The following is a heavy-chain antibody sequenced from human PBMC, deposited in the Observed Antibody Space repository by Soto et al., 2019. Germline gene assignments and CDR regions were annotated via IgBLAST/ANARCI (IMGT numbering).Heavy chain of an antibody. J-gene: IGHJ4*02. CDR3: ARGEEDSSGWYYFDY. V-gene: IGHV4-34*01. Sequence: SETLSLTCAVYGGSFSGYYWSWIRQPPGKGLEWIGEINHSGSTNYNPSLKSRVTISVDTSKNQFSLKLSSVTAADTAVYYCARGEEDSSGWYYFDYWGQGTLVTVSS. D-gene: IGHD6-19*01. CDR2: INHSGST. CDR1: GGSFSGYY.